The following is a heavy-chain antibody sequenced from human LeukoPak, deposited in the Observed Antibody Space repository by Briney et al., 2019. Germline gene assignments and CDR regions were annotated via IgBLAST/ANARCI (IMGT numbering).Heavy chain of an antibody. J-gene: IGHJ6*02. Sequence: GGSLRLSCAASGFTFSSYGMHWVRQAPGKGLEWVAVIWYDGSNKYYADSVKGRFTISRDNSKNTLYLQMNSLRAEDTAVYYCARDTVTTFRFRDYSHYAMDVWGQGTTVTVSS. D-gene: IGHD4-17*01. CDR2: IWYDGSNK. CDR3: ARDTVTTFRFRDYSHYAMDV. V-gene: IGHV3-33*01. CDR1: GFTFSSYG.